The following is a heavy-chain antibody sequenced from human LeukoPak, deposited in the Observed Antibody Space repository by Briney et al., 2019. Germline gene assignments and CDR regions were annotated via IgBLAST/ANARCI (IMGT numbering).Heavy chain of an antibody. CDR2: ISYDGSNK. D-gene: IGHD5-12*01. Sequence: GGSLRLSCAASGFTFSSYAMHWVRQAPGKGLEWVAVISYDGSNKYYADSVKGRFTISRDNSKNTLYLQMNSLRVEDTAVYYCARDLHSGYDHYYYYGMDVWGQGTTVTVSS. V-gene: IGHV3-30*04. CDR1: GFTFSSYA. CDR3: ARDLHSGYDHYYYYGMDV. J-gene: IGHJ6*02.